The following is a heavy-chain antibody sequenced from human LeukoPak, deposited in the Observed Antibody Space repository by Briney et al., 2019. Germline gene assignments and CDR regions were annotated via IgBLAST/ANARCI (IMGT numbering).Heavy chain of an antibody. D-gene: IGHD4-11*01. CDR1: GGSISSSSYY. J-gene: IGHJ6*03. V-gene: IGHV4-39*07. CDR2: IYYSGST. CDR3: ARTVTFYYYHYYMDV. Sequence: SETLSLTCTVSGGSISSSSYYWGWIRQPPGKGLEWIGSIYYSGSTYYNPSLKSRVTISVDTSKNQFSLKLSSVTAADTAVYYCARTVTFYYYHYYMDVWGKGTTVTVSS.